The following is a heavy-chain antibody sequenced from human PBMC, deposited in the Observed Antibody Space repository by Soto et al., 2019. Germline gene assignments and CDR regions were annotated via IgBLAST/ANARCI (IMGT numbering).Heavy chain of an antibody. CDR3: VRFYEPSLSSSWYYYFDY. CDR1: GGSISSGDYY. D-gene: IGHD6-13*01. V-gene: IGHV4-61*08. Sequence: SETLSLTCTVSGGSISSGDYYWSWIRQPPGKGLEWIGYIYYSGSTNYNPSLKSRVTISVDTSKNHFSLKLSSVTAADTAVYYCVRFYEPSLSSSWYYYFDYWGQGTLVTVSS. CDR2: IYYSGST. J-gene: IGHJ4*02.